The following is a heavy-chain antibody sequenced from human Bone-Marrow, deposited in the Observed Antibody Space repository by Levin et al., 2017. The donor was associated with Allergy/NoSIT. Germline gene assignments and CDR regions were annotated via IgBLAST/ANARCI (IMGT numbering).Heavy chain of an antibody. CDR2: IYNSGST. Sequence: SETLSLTCTVSGGSISSGGHHWSWIRQHPWKGLEWIGYIYNSGSTYYNPSLKSRVMISVDTSKNQFSLKVSSVTAADTAVYYCAREDGSTFDYWGQGTLVTVSS. CDR1: GGSISSGGHH. D-gene: IGHD2-2*03. J-gene: IGHJ4*02. CDR3: AREDGSTFDY. V-gene: IGHV4-31*03.